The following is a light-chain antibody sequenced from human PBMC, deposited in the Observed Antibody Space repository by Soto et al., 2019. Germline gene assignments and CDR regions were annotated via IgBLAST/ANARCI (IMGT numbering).Light chain of an antibody. J-gene: IGKJ1*01. CDR2: AAS. CDR3: QQYTSYSWT. V-gene: IGKV1-5*01. Sequence: DIQMTQSPSTLSASVGDRVTITCRASQSISSWLAWYQQKPGKAPKLLIYAASSLESGVPSRVSGSGSGTEFTLTIRSLQPDDFATYYCQQYTSYSWTFGQGTKVEIK. CDR1: QSISSW.